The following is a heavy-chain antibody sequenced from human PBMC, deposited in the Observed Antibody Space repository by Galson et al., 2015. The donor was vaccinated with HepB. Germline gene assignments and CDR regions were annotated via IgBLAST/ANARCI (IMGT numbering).Heavy chain of an antibody. CDR3: ARDSSGWYEAGAFDI. J-gene: IGHJ3*02. D-gene: IGHD6-19*01. V-gene: IGHV1-3*01. CDR2: INAGNGNT. Sequence: QSGAEVKKPGASVKVSCKASGYTFTSYAMHWVRQAPGQRLEWMGWINAGNGNTKYSQKFQGRVTITRDTSASTAYMELSSLRSEDTAVYYCARDSSGWYEAGAFDIWGQGTTVTVSS. CDR1: GYTFTSYA.